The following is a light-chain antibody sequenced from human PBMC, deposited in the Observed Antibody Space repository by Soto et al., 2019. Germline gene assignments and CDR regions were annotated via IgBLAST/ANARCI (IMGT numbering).Light chain of an antibody. CDR2: KVS. V-gene: IGKV1-5*03. J-gene: IGKJ4*02. CDR3: IHFNNFPST. CDR1: QNIGSW. Sequence: DIQMTRSPSTLSASVGDIVNMTCRASQNIGSWVAWYQQQPGKGPKFLINKVSNLESGVPSRISGSGSGTESTLTISSLQPDVLATYDRIHFNNFPSTIGEGTKV.